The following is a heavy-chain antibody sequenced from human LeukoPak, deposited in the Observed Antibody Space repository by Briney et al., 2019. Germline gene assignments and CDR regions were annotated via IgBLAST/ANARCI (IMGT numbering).Heavy chain of an antibody. D-gene: IGHD3-10*01. CDR3: AISKHGGRN. CDR2: IYYSGST. V-gene: IGHV4-59*01. Sequence: PSETLSLTCTVSGGSIGSYYWSWIRQPPGKGLEWIGYIYYSGSTNYNPSLKSRVTISVDTSKNQFSLKLSSVTAADTAVYYCAISKHGGRNWGQGTLVTVSS. J-gene: IGHJ4*02. CDR1: GGSIGSYY.